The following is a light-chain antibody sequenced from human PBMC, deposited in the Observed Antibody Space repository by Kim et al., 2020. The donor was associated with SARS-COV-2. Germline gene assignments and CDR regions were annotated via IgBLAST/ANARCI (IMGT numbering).Light chain of an antibody. V-gene: IGLV3-19*01. CDR1: SLRTYY. CDR2: GKN. J-gene: IGLJ2*01. Sequence: SSELTQDPAVSVALGQTVRITCQGDSLRTYYTTWFQQKPGQAPIVVFYGKNNRPSGIPDRFSGSSSGNTASLTITATQAGDGADYYCNSRDNNDNVLFGG. CDR3: NSRDNNDNVL.